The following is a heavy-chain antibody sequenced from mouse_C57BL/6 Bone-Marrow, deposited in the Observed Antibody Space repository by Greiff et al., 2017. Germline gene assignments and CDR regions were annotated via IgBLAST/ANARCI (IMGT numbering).Heavy chain of an antibody. V-gene: IGHV1-19*01. CDR3: AREGYDYDSFNAMDY. J-gene: IGHJ4*01. CDR1: GYTFTDYY. D-gene: IGHD2-4*01. Sequence: EVQLQQSGPVLVKPGASVKMSCKASGYTFTDYYMNWVKQSHGKSLEWIGVINPYNGGTSYNQKFKGKATLTVDKSSSTAYMELNSLTSEDSAVYYCAREGYDYDSFNAMDYWGQGTSVTVSS. CDR2: INPYNGGT.